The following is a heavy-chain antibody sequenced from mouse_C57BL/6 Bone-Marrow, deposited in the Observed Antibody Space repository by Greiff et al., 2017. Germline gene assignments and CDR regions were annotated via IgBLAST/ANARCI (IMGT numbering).Heavy chain of an antibody. CDR3: ARRGTYYSNYGFYYAMDY. Sequence: QVQLQQSGAELVRPGTSVKVSCKASGYAFTNYLIEWVKQRPGQGLEWIGVINPGSGGTNYNEKFKGKATLTADKSSSTAYMQLSSLTSEGSSVYFCARRGTYYSNYGFYYAMDYWGQGTSVTVSS. CDR1: GYAFTNYL. J-gene: IGHJ4*01. D-gene: IGHD2-5*01. CDR2: INPGSGGT. V-gene: IGHV1-54*01.